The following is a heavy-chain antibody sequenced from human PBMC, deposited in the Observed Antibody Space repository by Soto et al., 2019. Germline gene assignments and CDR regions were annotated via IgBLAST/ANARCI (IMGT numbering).Heavy chain of an antibody. CDR1: GFIVSFYG. J-gene: IGHJ4*01. Sequence: QVQLVESGGGVVQPGRSLRLSCAASGFIVSFYGMHWVRQAPGKGLEWVAVISDDGSRKYYAESVKGRFTISRDNSKNTVYVQMNSRRAEDTAVYYCAEAKIHYLDSSGPVSLYNIDYWGQATLVTDTS. CDR3: AEAKIHYLDSSGPVSLYNIDY. V-gene: IGHV3-30*03. D-gene: IGHD3-22*01. CDR2: ISDDGSRK.